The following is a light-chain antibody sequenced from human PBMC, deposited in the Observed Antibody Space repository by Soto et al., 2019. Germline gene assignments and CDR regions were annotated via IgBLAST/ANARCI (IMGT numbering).Light chain of an antibody. CDR2: GAS. CDR1: QRISSL. V-gene: IGKV1-6*01. J-gene: IGKJ1*01. CDR3: LQDYTYRT. Sequence: QMTQSPSSLSASIGDRVTITCRASQRISSLLNWYQKKPGKAPNLLIYGASTLQGGVPSRFSGSGTGTDFTLTISSLQPEDFATYYCLQDYTYRTFGQGTKVDIK.